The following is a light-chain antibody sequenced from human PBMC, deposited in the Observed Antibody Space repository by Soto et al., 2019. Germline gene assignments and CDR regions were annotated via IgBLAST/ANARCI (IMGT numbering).Light chain of an antibody. J-gene: IGKJ1*01. Sequence: DIQMTQSPSTLSASVGDSVTITCRASQLISSWLAWYQQKPGKAPKLLIYKASRFSGSGSGAEFSLTITSLQPDDFATYYCQQYNSYSPETFGQGTKVDIK. CDR1: QLISSW. CDR3: QQYNSYSPET. V-gene: IGKV1-5*03. CDR2: K.